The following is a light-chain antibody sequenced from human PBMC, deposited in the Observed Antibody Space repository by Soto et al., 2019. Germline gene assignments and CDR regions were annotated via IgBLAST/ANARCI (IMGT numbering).Light chain of an antibody. V-gene: IGKV3-15*01. J-gene: IGKJ1*01. CDR1: QSVSSK. CDR3: QQDNSWRCT. Sequence: KMMSQSPPTLSVTPGEGATLSCRASQSVSSKLAWYQQKPGQAPRLLIYGASTRATGIPARFSGSGSGTEFTLIISSLQSEDSAVYYCQQDNSWRCTFGQGTIV. CDR2: GAS.